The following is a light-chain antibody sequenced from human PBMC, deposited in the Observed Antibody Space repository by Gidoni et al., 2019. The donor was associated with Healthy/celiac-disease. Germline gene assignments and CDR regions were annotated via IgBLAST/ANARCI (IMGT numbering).Light chain of an antibody. CDR2: GNS. CDR3: QYYDSSLSGPYV. Sequence: QSVLTQPPSVSGAPGPRVTISCTGSSSNIGAGYAVHWYQQLPGTAPKLLINGNSHRPSGVPDRFAGSKAGTSACKAITGLQAEDEDDDDCQYYDSSLSGPYVFGTGTKVTVL. V-gene: IGLV1-40*01. J-gene: IGLJ1*01. CDR1: SSNIGAGYA.